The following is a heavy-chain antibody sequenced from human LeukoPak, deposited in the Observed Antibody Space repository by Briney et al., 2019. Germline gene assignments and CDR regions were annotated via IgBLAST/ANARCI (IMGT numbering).Heavy chain of an antibody. CDR1: GYTFTDYY. CDR2: INPNSGGT. V-gene: IGHV1-2*02. CDR3: ARIGPNMWIQLLYYFDY. D-gene: IGHD5-18*01. J-gene: IGHJ4*02. Sequence: ASVKVSCKASGYTFTDYYMHWVRQAPGQGLEWMGWINPNSGGTNYAQKFQGRVTMTRDTSISTAYMELSRLRSDDTAVYYRARIGPNMWIQLLYYFDYWGQGTLVTVSS.